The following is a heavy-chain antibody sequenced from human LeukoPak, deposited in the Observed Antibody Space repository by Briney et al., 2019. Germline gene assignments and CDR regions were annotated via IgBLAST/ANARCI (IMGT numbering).Heavy chain of an antibody. J-gene: IGHJ4*02. CDR1: GFTFSNYG. CDR2: ITGSGTT. CDR3: AGMQYSSSWAAFDY. D-gene: IGHD6-13*01. V-gene: IGHV3-69-1*01. Sequence: PGGSLRLSCAASGFTFSNYGMNWVRQAPGKGLEWVSGITGSGTTYYADSVKGRFTISRDNAKNSLYLQMNSLRAEDTAVYYCAGMQYSSSWAAFDYWGQGTLVIVSS.